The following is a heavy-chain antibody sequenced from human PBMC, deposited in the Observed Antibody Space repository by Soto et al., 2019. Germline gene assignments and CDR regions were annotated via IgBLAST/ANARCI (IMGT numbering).Heavy chain of an antibody. D-gene: IGHD2-2*01. V-gene: IGHV1-2*04. CDR2: INPNSGGT. J-gene: IGHJ6*04. CDR1: GYTFTGYY. Sequence: ASVKVSCKASGYTFTGYYMHWVRQAPGQGLEWMGWINPNSGGTNYAQKFQGWVTMTRDTSISTAYMELSRLRSDDTAVYYCARSGSTSFQTMDVWGKGTTVTVSS. CDR3: ARSGSTSFQTMDV.